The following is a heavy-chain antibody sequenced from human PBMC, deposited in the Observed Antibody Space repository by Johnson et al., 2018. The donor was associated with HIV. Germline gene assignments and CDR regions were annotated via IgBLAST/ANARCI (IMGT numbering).Heavy chain of an antibody. Sequence: VQLVESGGGVVQPGGSLRLSCAASGFTFSSYAVSWVRQAPGKGLEWVSVIYSGGSTYYADSVKGRFAISRDNSKNTLYLQMNSLKTEDTAVYYCTTDLEWELLHDAFDIWGQGTMVTVSS. CDR3: TTDLEWELLHDAFDI. J-gene: IGHJ3*02. D-gene: IGHD1-26*01. CDR1: GFTFSSYA. V-gene: IGHV3-66*01. CDR2: IYSGGST.